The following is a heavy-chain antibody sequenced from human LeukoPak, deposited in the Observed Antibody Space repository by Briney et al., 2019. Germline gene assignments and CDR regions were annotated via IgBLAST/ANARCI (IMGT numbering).Heavy chain of an antibody. CDR3: ARAESTMVRGVIITVNYFDY. D-gene: IGHD3-10*01. Sequence: SETLSLTCAVYGGSFSGYYWSWIRQPPGKGLEWIGEINHSGSTNYNPSLKSRVTISVDTSKNQFSLKLSSVTAADTAVYYCARAESTMVRGVIITVNYFDYWGQGTLVTVSS. CDR2: INHSGST. CDR1: GGSFSGYY. J-gene: IGHJ4*02. V-gene: IGHV4-34*01.